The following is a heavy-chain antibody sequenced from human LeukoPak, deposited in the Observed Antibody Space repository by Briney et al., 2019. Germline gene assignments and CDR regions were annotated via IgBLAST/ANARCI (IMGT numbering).Heavy chain of an antibody. D-gene: IGHD3-9*01. J-gene: IGHJ4*02. CDR2: ISGTGDNT. CDR3: AKDTMFYDILTGYPHFDY. V-gene: IGHV3-23*01. CDR1: GFTFSSFA. Sequence: GGSLRLSCAASGFTFSSFAMSWVRQAPGKGVEWVSAISGTGDNTHYADSVKGRFTISRDNSNNTLYLQMNTLRAADTAVYYCAKDTMFYDILTGYPHFDYWGQGTLVTVSS.